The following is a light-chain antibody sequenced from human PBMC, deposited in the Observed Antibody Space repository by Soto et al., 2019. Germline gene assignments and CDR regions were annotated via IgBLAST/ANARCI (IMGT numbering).Light chain of an antibody. V-gene: IGKV3-11*01. CDR1: QSVSSY. Sequence: DIELTQSPATLSLSPEERATPSCRASQSVSSYLAWYPQKPGQAPRLLIYAASNRATGIPARFSGSGSGTDFTLTISSLEPEDFAVYYCQQRSNWPITFGQGTRLEIK. J-gene: IGKJ5*01. CDR2: AAS. CDR3: QQRSNWPIT.